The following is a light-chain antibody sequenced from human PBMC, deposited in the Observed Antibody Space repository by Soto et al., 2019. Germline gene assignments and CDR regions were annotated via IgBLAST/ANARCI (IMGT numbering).Light chain of an antibody. CDR3: QSYGSSLSGYV. Sequence: QSVLTQPPSVSGAPGQRVTISCTGSSSNIGAGYDVNWYQQLPGAAPKLLIYGNNNRPSGVPDRFSGSKSGTSASLAITGLQVDDEADYYCQSYGSSLSGYVFGSGTKVTVL. CDR2: GNN. CDR1: SSNIGAGYD. J-gene: IGLJ1*01. V-gene: IGLV1-40*01.